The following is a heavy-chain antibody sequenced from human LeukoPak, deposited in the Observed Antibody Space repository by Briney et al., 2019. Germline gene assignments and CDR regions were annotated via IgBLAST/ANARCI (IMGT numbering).Heavy chain of an antibody. CDR2: ISRSGVAT. V-gene: IGHV3-23*01. CDR1: GFTFSGCS. Sequence: GGSLRLSCAASGFTFSGCSMSWVRQAPGKGLEWVSTISRSGVATYYANSVKGRFTISRDNSKNTVYLQMSSLRAEDTAMYYCAKHSHDGSAPYYEVQLDYWGQGTLVTVSS. CDR3: AKHSHDGSAPYYEVQLDY. D-gene: IGHD3-22*01. J-gene: IGHJ4*02.